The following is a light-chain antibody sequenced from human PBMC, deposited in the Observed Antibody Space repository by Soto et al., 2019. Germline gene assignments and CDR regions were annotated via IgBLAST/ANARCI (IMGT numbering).Light chain of an antibody. J-gene: IGKJ2*01. CDR3: QQYGSSPPYT. CDR1: QSVSNNY. CDR2: GSS. Sequence: EVVLTQSPGTLSLSPGESATHSCRASQSVSNNYFAWYQQIPGQAPRLLIFGSSDRATGIPDRFSGSGSGTDFTLTISRLEPEDFAVYYCQQYGSSPPYTFGQGTKLEIK. V-gene: IGKV3-20*01.